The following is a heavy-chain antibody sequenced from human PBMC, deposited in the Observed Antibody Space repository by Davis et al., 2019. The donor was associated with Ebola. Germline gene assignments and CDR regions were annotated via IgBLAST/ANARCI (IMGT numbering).Heavy chain of an antibody. CDR3: ARDRAYYDFWSGFFDY. J-gene: IGHJ4*02. CDR1: GFTFSNAW. Sequence: GGSLRLSCAASGFTFSNAWMSWVRQAPGKGLEWVANIKQDGSEKYYVDSVKGRFTISRDNAKNSLYLQMNSLRAEDTAVYYCARDRAYYDFWSGFFDYWGQGTLVTVSS. D-gene: IGHD3-3*01. CDR2: IKQDGSEK. V-gene: IGHV3-7*03.